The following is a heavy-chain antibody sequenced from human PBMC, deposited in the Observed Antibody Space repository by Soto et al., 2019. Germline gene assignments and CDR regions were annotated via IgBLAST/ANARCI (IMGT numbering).Heavy chain of an antibody. CDR3: VKDKCLGAEASTYHFDF. D-gene: IGHD1-1*01. CDR2: ISWSSVYT. CDR1: EFTFDDCA. J-gene: IGHJ4*02. V-gene: IGHV3-9*01. Sequence: DVQLVESGGGLVHPGRSLRLSCAASEFTFDDCAMHWVRQAPGKGLEWVAFISWSSVYTGYADSVKGRFTISRDNAKNSLYLEMNSRMPEDTSLYYCVKDKCLGAEASTYHFDFCGQGTLFTVFS.